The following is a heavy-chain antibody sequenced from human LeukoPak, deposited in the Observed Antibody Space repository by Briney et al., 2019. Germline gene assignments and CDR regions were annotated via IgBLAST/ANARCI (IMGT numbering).Heavy chain of an antibody. CDR1: GYSITRGYY. CDR2: IYLTGNT. V-gene: IGHV4-38-2*02. Sequence: SETLSLTCTVSGYSITRGYYWGWIRQPPGKGLGWIGSIYLTGNTYSNPPLKSRLTISVDTSKNQFSLKLNSVTAAGTAVYYCARYNPSGYDLDYWGQGSLVTVSS. D-gene: IGHD5-12*01. J-gene: IGHJ4*02. CDR3: ARYNPSGYDLDY.